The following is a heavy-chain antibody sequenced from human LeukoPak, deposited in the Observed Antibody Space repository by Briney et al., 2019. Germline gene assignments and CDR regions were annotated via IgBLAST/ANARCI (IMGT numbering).Heavy chain of an antibody. CDR3: ARDYRRASGTYDY. Sequence: GGSLRLSCAASGFTFSTYSMNWVRQAPGKGLEWVSSISSSSTYIYYADSVKGRFTVSRDNAKNSLYLQMNSLRAEDTVVYYCARDYRRASGTYDYWGQGTLVTVSS. D-gene: IGHD1-26*01. V-gene: IGHV3-21*01. CDR2: ISSSSTYI. CDR1: GFTFSTYS. J-gene: IGHJ4*02.